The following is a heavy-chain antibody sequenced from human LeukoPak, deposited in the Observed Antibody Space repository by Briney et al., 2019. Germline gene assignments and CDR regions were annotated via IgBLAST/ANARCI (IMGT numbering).Heavy chain of an antibody. V-gene: IGHV1-69*01. J-gene: IGHJ4*02. Sequence: GSSVKVSCKASGGTFSSYAISWVRQAPGQGLEWMGGIIPIFGTANYAQKFQGRVTITADESTSTAYMELSSLRAEDTAIYYCARDSVVYAIQTYFDYWGQGTLVTVSS. D-gene: IGHD2-8*02. CDR2: IIPIFGTA. CDR1: GGTFSSYA. CDR3: ARDSVVYAIQTYFDY.